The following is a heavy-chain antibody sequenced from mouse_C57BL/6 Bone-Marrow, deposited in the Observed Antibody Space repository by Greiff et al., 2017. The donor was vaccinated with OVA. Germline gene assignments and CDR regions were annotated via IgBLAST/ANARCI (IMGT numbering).Heavy chain of an antibody. Sequence: QVQLQQSGAELARPGASVKLSCKASGYTFTSYGISWVKQRTGQGLEWIGEIYPRSGNTYYNEKFKGKATLTADKSSSTAYMELRSLTSEDSAVYFCARGEAYDGYYYAMDYWGQGTSVTVSS. J-gene: IGHJ4*01. CDR2: IYPRSGNT. V-gene: IGHV1-81*01. CDR3: ARGEAYDGYYYAMDY. CDR1: GYTFTSYG. D-gene: IGHD2-3*01.